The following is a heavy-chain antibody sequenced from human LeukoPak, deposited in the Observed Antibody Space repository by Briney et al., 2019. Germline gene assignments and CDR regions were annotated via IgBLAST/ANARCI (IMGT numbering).Heavy chain of an antibody. CDR3: AREDGYNLYYFDY. CDR2: TYYRSKWYN. Sequence: SQTLSLTCAISGDSVSSNSAAWNWIMQSPSRGLEWLGRTYYRSKWYNDYAVSVKSRITINPDTSKNQFSLQLNSVTPEDTAVYYCAREDGYNLYYFDYWGQGTLVTVSS. J-gene: IGHJ4*02. CDR1: GDSVSSNSAA. D-gene: IGHD5-24*01. V-gene: IGHV6-1*01.